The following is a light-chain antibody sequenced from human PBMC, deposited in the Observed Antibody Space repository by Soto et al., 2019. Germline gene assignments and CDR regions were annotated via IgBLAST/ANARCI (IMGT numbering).Light chain of an antibody. Sequence: QSVLTQPASLSGSPGQSITISCTGTSSDIGAYDYVSWFQQHPGKAPKLMIFDVSERPSGVPDRFSGSKSGNTASLTISGLHAEDEADYYCCLYAVTFYDFGTGTKVTVL. CDR2: DVS. V-gene: IGLV2-11*01. CDR1: SSDIGAYDY. J-gene: IGLJ1*01. CDR3: CLYAVTFYD.